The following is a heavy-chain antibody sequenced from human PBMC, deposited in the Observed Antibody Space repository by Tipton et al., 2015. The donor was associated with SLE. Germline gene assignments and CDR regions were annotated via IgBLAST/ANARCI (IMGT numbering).Heavy chain of an antibody. D-gene: IGHD6-13*01. V-gene: IGHV3-23*03. CDR3: AKWGSGSSWAYYYGLDV. CDR2: IYSGGSA. CDR1: GFTFSSYA. J-gene: IGHJ6*02. Sequence: SLRFSCAASGFTFSSYAMSWVRQAPGKGLEWVSVIYSGGSAYYADSVKGRFTISRENSANTLYLQMNSLRAADTAVYYCAKWGSGSSWAYYYGLDVWGQGTTVTVSS.